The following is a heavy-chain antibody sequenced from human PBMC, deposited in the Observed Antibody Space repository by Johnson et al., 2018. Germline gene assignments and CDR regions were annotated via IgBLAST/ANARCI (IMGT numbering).Heavy chain of an antibody. D-gene: IGHD1-26*01. CDR2: MNPNSGNT. V-gene: IGHV1-8*01. CDR3: ARGRVGATTGQDFQH. J-gene: IGHJ1*01. CDR1: GYTFTSYD. Sequence: QVQLVQSGAEVKKPGASVKVSCKASGYTFTSYDINWVRQATGQGLEWMGWMNPNSGNTGYAQKFHGRVTMTRNTSISTATMELSRRRSEDTAVYYCARGRVGATTGQDFQHWCQGTLVTVSS.